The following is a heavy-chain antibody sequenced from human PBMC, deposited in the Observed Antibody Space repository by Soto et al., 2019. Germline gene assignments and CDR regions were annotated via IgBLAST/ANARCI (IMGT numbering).Heavy chain of an antibody. V-gene: IGHV3-30-3*01. CDR2: ISYDGSNK. CDR3: VRGSPYYDFLSGMIPPNDY. Sequence: QVQLVESGVGVVQPGRSLRLSCAASGFTFSSYAMHRVRQAPGKGLEWVAVISYDGSNKYYADSVKGRFTISRDNSKNTLYLQMNSMRAEDTAVYYCVRGSPYYDFLSGMIPPNDYWGQGALVTVSS. CDR1: GFTFSSYA. D-gene: IGHD3-3*01. J-gene: IGHJ4*02.